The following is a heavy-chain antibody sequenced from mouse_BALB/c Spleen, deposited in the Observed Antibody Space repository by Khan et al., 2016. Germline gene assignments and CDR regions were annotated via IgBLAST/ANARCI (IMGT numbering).Heavy chain of an antibody. CDR2: LNPNNGGS. J-gene: IGHJ2*01. CDR1: GYSFTGYY. D-gene: IGHD2-3*01. CDR3: ASDDAYY. Sequence: IQLVQSGPDLVKPGASVNISCKASGYSFTGYYMDWVKQSHGKILEWIGRLNPNNGGSSYNQKFKGKAMLTVDKSSTTAYMELRGLTSEDSAVYFYASDDAYYWGQGTILTVSS. V-gene: IGHV1-18*01.